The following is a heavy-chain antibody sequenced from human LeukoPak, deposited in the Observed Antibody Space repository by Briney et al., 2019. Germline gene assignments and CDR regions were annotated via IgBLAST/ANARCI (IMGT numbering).Heavy chain of an antibody. CDR1: GFTVSSNY. CDR2: IYIAGST. CDR3: ARDLRLTTIFGVVSN. J-gene: IGHJ4*02. Sequence: GGSLRHSCAASGFTVSSNYMSWVRQAPGKGRKGVSVIYIAGSTYYADSVKGRFTISRDNSMNTLYLQMYSLRAEDTAVYYCARDLRLTTIFGVVSNWGEGTLVSVSS. V-gene: IGHV3-53*05. D-gene: IGHD3-3*01.